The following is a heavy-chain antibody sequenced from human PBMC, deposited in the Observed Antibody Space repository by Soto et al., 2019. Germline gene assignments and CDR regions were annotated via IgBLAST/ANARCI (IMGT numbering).Heavy chain of an antibody. CDR3: ARSAVAYYDSSGYSLDV. D-gene: IGHD3-22*01. J-gene: IGHJ6*02. CDR2: IIPIFGTA. Sequence: GAPVKVSCKASGGTFSSYAISWVRQAPGQRLEWMGGIIPIFGTANYAQKFQGRVTITADESTSTAYMELSSLRSEDTAVYYCARSAVAYYDSSGYSLDVWGQGTTVTVSS. CDR1: GGTFSSYA. V-gene: IGHV1-69*13.